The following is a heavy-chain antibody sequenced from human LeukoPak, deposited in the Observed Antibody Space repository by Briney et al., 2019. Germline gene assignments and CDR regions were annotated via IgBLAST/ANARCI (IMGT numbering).Heavy chain of an antibody. CDR1: GFTFSNYA. J-gene: IGHJ4*02. D-gene: IGHD3-22*01. V-gene: IGHV3-23*01. CDR3: AKELFESYYYDSSGYLDY. Sequence: GGSLRLSCAASGFTFSNYAMSWVRQAPGKGLEWVSVISGSGGSTYYADSVKGRFTISRDNSKNTLYLQMNSLRAEDTAVYYCAKELFESYYYDSSGYLDYWGQGTLVTVSS. CDR2: ISGSGGST.